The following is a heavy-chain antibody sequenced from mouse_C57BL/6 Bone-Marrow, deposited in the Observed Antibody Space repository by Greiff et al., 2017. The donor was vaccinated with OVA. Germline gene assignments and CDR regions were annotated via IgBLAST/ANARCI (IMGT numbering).Heavy chain of an antibody. CDR3: ARSPYSFYDGYYHWYFDV. D-gene: IGHD2-3*01. CDR2: INPYNGGT. V-gene: IGHV1-19*01. CDR1: GYTFTDYY. Sequence: VQLKESGPVLVKPGASVKMSCKASGYTFTDYYMNWVKQSHGKSLEWIGVINPYNGGTSYNQKFKGKATLTVDKSSSTAYMELNSLTSEDSAVYYCARSPYSFYDGYYHWYFDVWGTGTTVTVSS. J-gene: IGHJ1*03.